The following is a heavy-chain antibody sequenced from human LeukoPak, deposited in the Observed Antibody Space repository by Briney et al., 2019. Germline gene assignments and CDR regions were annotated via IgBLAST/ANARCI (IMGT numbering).Heavy chain of an antibody. J-gene: IGHJ4*02. CDR3: ARESPYFDY. CDR1: GCTFSSYE. CDR2: ISSSGSTI. V-gene: IGHV3-48*03. Sequence: GGSLRLSCAASGCTFSSYEMNWVRQAPGKGLEWVSYISSSGSTIYYADSVKGRFTISRDNAKNSLYLQMNSLRAEDTAVYYCARESPYFDYWGQGTLVTVSS.